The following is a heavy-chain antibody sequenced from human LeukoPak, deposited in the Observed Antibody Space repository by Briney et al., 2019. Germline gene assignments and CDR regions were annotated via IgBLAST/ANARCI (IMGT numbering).Heavy chain of an antibody. V-gene: IGHV1-46*01. CDR1: GYTFTSYY. D-gene: IGHD6-6*01. Sequence: ASVKVSCKASGYTFTSYYMHWVRQAPGQGLEWMGIINPSDGSTSYAQKFQGRVTMTRDTSTSTVYMELSSLRSEDTAVYYCARDQARGIAARLPAAAYWGQGTLVTVSS. J-gene: IGHJ4*02. CDR2: INPSDGST. CDR3: ARDQARGIAARLPAAAY.